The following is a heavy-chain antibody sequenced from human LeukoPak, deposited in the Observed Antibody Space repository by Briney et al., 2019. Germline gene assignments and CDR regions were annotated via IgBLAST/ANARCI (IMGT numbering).Heavy chain of an antibody. J-gene: IGHJ6*02. CDR1: GGSISSYY. Sequence: SETLSLTCTVSGGSISSYYWSWIRQPPGKGLEWIGYIGYIYYSGSTSYNPSLKSRVTISLDTSKNQFSLMLSSVTAADTAVYYCARHADTASCYGMDVWGQGTTVTVSS. D-gene: IGHD5-18*01. CDR2: IYYSGST. CDR3: ARHADTASCYGMDV. V-gene: IGHV4-59*08.